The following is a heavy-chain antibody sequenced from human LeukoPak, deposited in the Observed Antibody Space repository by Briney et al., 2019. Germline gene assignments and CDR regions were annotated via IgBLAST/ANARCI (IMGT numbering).Heavy chain of an antibody. Sequence: GESLRLSCGASGFTFSSYWISWVRQAPGKGLEWVASIKQDGSKKYYVDSVKDRFTISRDTPKHSLYLQMNSLRAKGTDVYYWARVGGGYRPIGYGGEGTLVTLSS. J-gene: IGHJ4*02. D-gene: IGHD5-18*01. CDR3: ARVGGGYRPIGY. CDR2: IKQDGSKK. V-gene: IGHV3-7*01. CDR1: GFTFSSYW.